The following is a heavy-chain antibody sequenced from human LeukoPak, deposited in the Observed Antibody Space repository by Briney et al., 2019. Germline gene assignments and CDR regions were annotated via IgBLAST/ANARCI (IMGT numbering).Heavy chain of an antibody. D-gene: IGHD5-18*01. Sequence: KGGESLKISCKGSGYSFTSYWIGWVRQMPGKGLERMGIIHPGDSDTRYSPSFQGQVTISADKSISTAYLQWSSLKASDTAMYYCARQGRRTAMAPPKLYWGQGTLVTVSS. CDR1: GYSFTSYW. CDR3: ARQGRRTAMAPPKLY. J-gene: IGHJ4*02. V-gene: IGHV5-51*01. CDR2: IHPGDSDT.